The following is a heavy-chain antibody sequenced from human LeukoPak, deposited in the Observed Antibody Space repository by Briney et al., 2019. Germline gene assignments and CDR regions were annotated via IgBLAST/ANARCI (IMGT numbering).Heavy chain of an antibody. V-gene: IGHV1-24*01. D-gene: IGHD3-10*01. CDR1: GYTFTSYY. J-gene: IGHJ5*02. Sequence: ASVKVSCKASGYTFTSYYLHWVRQAPGKGLEWMGGFDPEDGETIYAQKFQGRVTMTEDTSTDTAYMELSSLRSEDTAVYYCATGPRKDYYGSGSYYNWFDPWGQGTLVTVSS. CDR2: FDPEDGET. CDR3: ATGPRKDYYGSGSYYNWFDP.